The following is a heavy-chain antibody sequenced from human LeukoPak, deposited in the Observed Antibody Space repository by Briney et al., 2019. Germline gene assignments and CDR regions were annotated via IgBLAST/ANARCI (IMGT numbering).Heavy chain of an antibody. D-gene: IGHD3-10*01. CDR1: GGSITSYY. CDR3: ARGYGSGTLVN. V-gene: IGHV4-59*01. J-gene: IGHJ4*02. Sequence: PSETLSLTCTVSGGSITSYYWSWIRQPPGKGLEWIGYIYYSGSTNYNPSLKSRVTISVGTSKNQFSLKLSSVTAADTAVYYCARGYGSGTLVNWGQGTLVTVSS. CDR2: IYYSGST.